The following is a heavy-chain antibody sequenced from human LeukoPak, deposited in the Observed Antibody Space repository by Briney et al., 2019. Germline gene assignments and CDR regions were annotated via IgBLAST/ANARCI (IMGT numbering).Heavy chain of an antibody. CDR3: ARPLRINCGMDV. CDR1: GFTFSSYA. Sequence: GGSLRLSCAASGFTFSSYAMSWVRQAPGKGLEWVSAISGSGGSTYYADSVKGRFTISRDNSKNTLYLQMNSLRAEDTAVYYCARPLRINCGMDVWGQGTTVTVSS. D-gene: IGHD3-3*01. V-gene: IGHV3-23*01. J-gene: IGHJ6*02. CDR2: ISGSGGST.